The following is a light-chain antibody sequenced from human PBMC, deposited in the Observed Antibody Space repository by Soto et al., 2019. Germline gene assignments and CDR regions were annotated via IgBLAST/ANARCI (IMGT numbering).Light chain of an antibody. J-gene: IGLJ2*01. CDR2: DVS. CDR3: SSYTSSSTVV. V-gene: IGLV2-14*01. CDR1: SSDVGGYNY. Sequence: QSALTQPASVSGSPGQSITISCTGTSSDVGGYNYVSWYQQHPGKAPKLMLYDVSNRPSGVSNRFSGSKSGNTAALTISGRQAEDEADDYCSSYTSSSTVVFGGGTKLTVL.